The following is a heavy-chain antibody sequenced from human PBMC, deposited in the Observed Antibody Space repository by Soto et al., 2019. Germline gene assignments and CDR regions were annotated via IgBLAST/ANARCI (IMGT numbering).Heavy chain of an antibody. CDR3: ARESXXSCHDY. Sequence: QVQLVQSGAEVKKPGASVKVSCKASGYTFTSYGISWVRQAPGQGLEWMGWISAYNGNTNYAQKLQGRVTMTTDTXXXXXXXXXXXLXXXXXXXXXCARESXXSCHDYWGQGTLVTVSS. CDR2: ISAYNGNT. J-gene: IGHJ4*02. D-gene: IGHD2-15*01. CDR1: GYTFTSYG. V-gene: IGHV1-18*01.